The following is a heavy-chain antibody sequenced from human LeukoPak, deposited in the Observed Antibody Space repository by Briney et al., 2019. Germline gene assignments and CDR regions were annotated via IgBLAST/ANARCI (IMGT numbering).Heavy chain of an antibody. CDR1: GGSISSGDYY. D-gene: IGHD6-13*01. J-gene: IGHJ4*02. CDR3: ARVYRSSWLDY. CDR2: IYYSGST. V-gene: IGHV4-30-4*01. Sequence: SETLSLTCTVSGGSISSGDYYWSWIRQPPGKGLEWIGYIYYSGSTYYNPSLKSRVTISVDTSKNQFSLKMSSVTAADTAVYYCARVYRSSWLDYWGQGTLVTVSS.